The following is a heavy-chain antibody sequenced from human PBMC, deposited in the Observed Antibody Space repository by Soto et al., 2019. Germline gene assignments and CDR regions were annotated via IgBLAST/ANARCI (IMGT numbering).Heavy chain of an antibody. Sequence: GASVKVSCKASGYTFTSYGISWVRQAPGQGLEWMGWISAYNGNTNYAQKLQGRVTMTTDTSTSTAYMELRSLRSDDTAVYYCARDTFSPKYSSGWYSWHFDLWGRGTLVTVSS. J-gene: IGHJ2*01. CDR3: ARDTFSPKYSSGWYSWHFDL. D-gene: IGHD6-19*01. CDR2: ISAYNGNT. V-gene: IGHV1-18*01. CDR1: GYTFTSYG.